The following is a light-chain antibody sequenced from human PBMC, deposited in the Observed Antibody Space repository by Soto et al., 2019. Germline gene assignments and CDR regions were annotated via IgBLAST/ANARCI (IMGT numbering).Light chain of an antibody. CDR2: KAS. Sequence: DIQMTQSPSTLSASVGDRVTITCRASQSISSYLAWYQQKPGKAPNLLIYKASTLEAGVPSRFSGSGSGTEFTLTISSLQPDDFATYYCQQYSSYPWTFGQGTKGEIK. J-gene: IGKJ1*01. CDR3: QQYSSYPWT. V-gene: IGKV1-5*03. CDR1: QSISSY.